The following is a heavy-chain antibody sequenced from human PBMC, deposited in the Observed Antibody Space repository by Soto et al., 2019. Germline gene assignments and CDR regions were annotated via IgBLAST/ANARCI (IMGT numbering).Heavy chain of an antibody. D-gene: IGHD3-3*01. J-gene: IGHJ5*02. CDR2: IKSKTDGGTT. Sequence: EVQLVESGGGLVKPGGSLRLSCAASGFTFSNAWMNWVRQAPGKGLEWVGRIKSKTDGGTTDYAAPVKGRFTISRDDSNNTLYLQMSSLKTEDTAVYYCTTDPGSFTMFGWFDPWGQGTLVTVSS. V-gene: IGHV3-15*07. CDR1: GFTFSNAW. CDR3: TTDPGSFTMFGWFDP.